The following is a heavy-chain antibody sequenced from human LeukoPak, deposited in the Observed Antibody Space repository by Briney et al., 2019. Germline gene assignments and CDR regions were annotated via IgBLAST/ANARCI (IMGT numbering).Heavy chain of an antibody. CDR1: GGSISSYY. CDR3: ARGSSSWFDWYFDL. J-gene: IGHJ2*01. V-gene: IGHV4-4*07. CDR2: IYTSGST. D-gene: IGHD6-13*01. Sequence: SETLSLTCTVSGGSISSYYWSWIRQPAGKGLEWIGRIYTSGSTNYNPSLKSRVTMSVDASKNQFSLKLSSVTAADTAVYYCARGSSSWFDWYFDLWGRGTLVTVSS.